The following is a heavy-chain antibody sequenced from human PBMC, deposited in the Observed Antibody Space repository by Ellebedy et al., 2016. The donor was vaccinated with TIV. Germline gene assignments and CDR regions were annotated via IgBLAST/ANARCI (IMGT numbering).Heavy chain of an antibody. J-gene: IGHJ4*02. V-gene: IGHV3-30*18. Sequence: GESLKISCTASAFTFSAYGMHWVRQAPGKGLEWVAVISPDGSRTYYPDSVQGRFTISRDNSNNTLYLQMTSLRTEDTAVYYCAKERHPRHPRWMGPTYFDYWGQGTLVTVSS. D-gene: IGHD4-23*01. CDR3: AKERHPRHPRWMGPTYFDY. CDR2: ISPDGSRT. CDR1: AFTFSAYG.